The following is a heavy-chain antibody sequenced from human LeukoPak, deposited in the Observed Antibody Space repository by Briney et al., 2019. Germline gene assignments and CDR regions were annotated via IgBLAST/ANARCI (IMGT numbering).Heavy chain of an antibody. CDR1: GYTFTGYY. CDR3: ASRDGYSQWDY. V-gene: IGHV1-2*02. Sequence: ASVKVSCKASGYTFTGYYMHWVRQAPGQGLEWMGWINPNSGGTNYARKFQGRVTMTRDTSISTAYMELSRLRSDDTAVYYCASRDGYSQWDYWGQGTLVTVSS. D-gene: IGHD5-24*01. CDR2: INPNSGGT. J-gene: IGHJ4*02.